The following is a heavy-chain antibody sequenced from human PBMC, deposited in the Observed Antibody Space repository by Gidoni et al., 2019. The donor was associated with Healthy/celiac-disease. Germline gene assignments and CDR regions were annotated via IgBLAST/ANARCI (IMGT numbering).Heavy chain of an antibody. V-gene: IGHV3-74*01. J-gene: IGHJ6*02. Sequence: EVQLVESGGGLVPPGGSLRLSCAASGFTFSSYWMHWVRQAPGKGLVWVLRINSDGSSTSYADSVKGRFTISRDNAKNTLYLQMNSLRAEDTAVYYCARGGGIRGRGIAVAAYYGMDVWGQGTTVTVSS. CDR1: GFTFSSYW. CDR2: INSDGSST. CDR3: ARGGGIRGRGIAVAAYYGMDV. D-gene: IGHD6-19*01.